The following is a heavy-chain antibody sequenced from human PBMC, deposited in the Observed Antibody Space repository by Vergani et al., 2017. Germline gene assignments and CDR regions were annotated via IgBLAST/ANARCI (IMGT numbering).Heavy chain of an antibody. J-gene: IGHJ3*02. Sequence: QVQLQQWGAGLLKPSETLSLTCAVYGGSFSGYYWSWIRQPPGKGLEWIGEINHSGSTNYNPSLKSRVTISVDTSKNQFSLKLSSVTAADTAVYYFARATLEVDIVVVPVAFDIWGQGTMVTVSS. CDR1: GGSFSGYY. D-gene: IGHD2-2*03. CDR2: INHSGST. V-gene: IGHV4-34*01. CDR3: ARATLEVDIVVVPVAFDI.